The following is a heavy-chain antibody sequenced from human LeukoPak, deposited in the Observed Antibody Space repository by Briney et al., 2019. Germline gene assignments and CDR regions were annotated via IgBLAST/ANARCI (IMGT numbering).Heavy chain of an antibody. V-gene: IGHV3-23*01. J-gene: IGHJ3*02. CDR2: ISGSGGNT. CDR1: GFPLSSYA. Sequence: GGSLRLSCAASGFPLSSYAMSWVRQAPGKGLEWVSLISGSGGNTFYAESVKGRVNIYRDNSKNTLYLQVKSLRGDDTAVYYCAKGYYGSGSYGLVAFDIWGQGTVVTVSS. CDR3: AKGYYGSGSYGLVAFDI. D-gene: IGHD3-10*01.